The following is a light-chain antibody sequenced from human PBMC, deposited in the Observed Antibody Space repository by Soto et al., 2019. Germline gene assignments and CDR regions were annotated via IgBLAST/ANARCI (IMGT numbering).Light chain of an antibody. CDR2: AAS. Sequence: DIQMTQSPSSLSASVGDRVTITCRASQSISSYLNWYQQKPGKAPKLLIYAASSLQSGVPSRLSGSGSGTDFTLTISSLQPEDFATYYCQQSYSTPITFGQGTRLKIK. V-gene: IGKV1-39*01. CDR1: QSISSY. J-gene: IGKJ5*01. CDR3: QQSYSTPIT.